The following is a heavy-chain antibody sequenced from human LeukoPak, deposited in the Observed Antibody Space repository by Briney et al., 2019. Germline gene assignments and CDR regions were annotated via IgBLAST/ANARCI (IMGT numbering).Heavy chain of an antibody. CDR2: IYPGDSDT. J-gene: IGHJ4*02. CDR1: GYSFTTYW. Sequence: GESLKISCKGSGYSFTTYWIGWVRQMPGKGLGWMGIIYPGDSDTRYSPSFQGQVTISADKSISTAYLQWSSLKASDTAMYYCARLSITPGTYFDYWGQGTLVTVSS. D-gene: IGHD1-14*01. CDR3: ARLSITPGTYFDY. V-gene: IGHV5-51*01.